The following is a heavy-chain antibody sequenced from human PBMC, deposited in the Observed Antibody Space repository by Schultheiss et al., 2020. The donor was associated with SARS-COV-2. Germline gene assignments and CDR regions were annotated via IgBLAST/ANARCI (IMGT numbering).Heavy chain of an antibody. CDR3: ARDIAARRFDY. CDR1: GFTFSSYA. V-gene: IGHV3-30*04. Sequence: GGSLRLSCADSGFTFSSYAMHWVRQAPGKGLEWVAVISSDGSHTYYADSVKGRFTISRDNTKDSLYLQMNSLRAEDTAVYYCARDIAARRFDYWGQGTLVTVSS. J-gene: IGHJ4*02. D-gene: IGHD6-6*01. CDR2: ISSDGSHT.